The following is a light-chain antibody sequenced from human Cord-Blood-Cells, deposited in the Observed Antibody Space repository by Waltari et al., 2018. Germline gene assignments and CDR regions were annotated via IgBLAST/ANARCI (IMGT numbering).Light chain of an antibody. CDR2: KAS. V-gene: IGKV1-5*03. CDR3: QQYNRYSYT. J-gene: IGKJ2*01. CDR1: QSISSW. Sequence: DIQMTQSPSTLSASVGDRVTITCRASQSISSWLAWYQQKPGKAPKLLIYKASSLESGVPSRFRGSGSGTEFTLTISSLQPDDFATYYCQQYNRYSYTVGQGTKLEIK.